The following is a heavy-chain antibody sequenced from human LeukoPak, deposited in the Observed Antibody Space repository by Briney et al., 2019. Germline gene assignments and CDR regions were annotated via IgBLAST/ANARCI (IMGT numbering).Heavy chain of an antibody. D-gene: IGHD3-10*01. J-gene: IGHJ4*02. CDR2: IIPSGDNT. V-gene: IGHV3-23*01. CDR1: GFTFTTYV. CDR3: VKGGWGDN. Sequence: GGSLRLSCAASGFTFTTYVMSWVRQAPGKGLDWVSIIIPSGDNTFHADSVKGRFTISRDNSKNTLYLQMNSLRVEDAAVYYCVKGGWGDNWGKGILVTVSS.